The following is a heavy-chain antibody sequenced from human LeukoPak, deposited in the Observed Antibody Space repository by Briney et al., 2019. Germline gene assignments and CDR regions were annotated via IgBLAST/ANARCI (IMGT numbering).Heavy chain of an antibody. J-gene: IGHJ4*02. Sequence: SETLSLTCTVSGGSLSSSSYYWGWIRQPPGKGLEWIGSIYYSGSTNYNPSLKSRVTMSVDTSKNQFSLKLSAVTAADTAVYYCARDREGYPDWGQGTLVTASS. CDR1: GGSLSSSSYY. V-gene: IGHV4-39*07. CDR2: IYYSGST. CDR3: ARDREGYPD. D-gene: IGHD5-24*01.